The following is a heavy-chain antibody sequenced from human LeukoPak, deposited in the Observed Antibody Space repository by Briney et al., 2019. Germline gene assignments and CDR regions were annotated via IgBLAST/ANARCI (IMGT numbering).Heavy chain of an antibody. CDR1: GGPISSGDYY. CDR2: IYYSGST. D-gene: IGHD2-15*01. CDR3: ARDRRCSGGSCYTDY. J-gene: IGHJ4*02. Sequence: SETLSLTCTVSGGPISSGDYYWSWIRQPPGKGLEWIGYIYYSGSTYYNPSLKSRVTISVDTSKNQFSLKLSSVTAADTAVYYCARDRRCSGGSCYTDYWGQGTLVTVSS. V-gene: IGHV4-30-4*01.